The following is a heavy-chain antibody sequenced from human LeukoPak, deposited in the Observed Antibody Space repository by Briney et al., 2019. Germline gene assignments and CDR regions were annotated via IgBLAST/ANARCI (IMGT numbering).Heavy chain of an antibody. D-gene: IGHD5-12*01. CDR1: GFTFSSYG. Sequence: GGSLGLSCAASGFTFSSYGMSWVRQAPGKGLEWVSSISSSSSYIYYADSVKGRFTISRDNAKNSLYLQMNSLRAEDTAVYYCVRDGSGYAMWDWGQGTLVTVSS. CDR2: ISSSSSYI. J-gene: IGHJ4*02. CDR3: VRDGSGYAMWD. V-gene: IGHV3-21*01.